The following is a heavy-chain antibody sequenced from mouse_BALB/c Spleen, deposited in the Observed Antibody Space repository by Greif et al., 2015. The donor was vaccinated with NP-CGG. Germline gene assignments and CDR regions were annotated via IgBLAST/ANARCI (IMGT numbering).Heavy chain of an antibody. J-gene: IGHJ2*01. CDR3: ARTTTVVGGYFDY. CDR2: INPSTGYT. D-gene: IGHD1-1*01. CDR1: GYTFTSYW. Sequence: VQLQQSGAELAKPGASVKMSCKASGYTFTSYWMHWVKQRPGQGLEWIGYINPSTGYTEYNQKFKDKATLTADKSSSTDYMQLSSLTSEDSAVYYCARTTTVVGGYFDYWGQGTTLTVSS. V-gene: IGHV1-7*01.